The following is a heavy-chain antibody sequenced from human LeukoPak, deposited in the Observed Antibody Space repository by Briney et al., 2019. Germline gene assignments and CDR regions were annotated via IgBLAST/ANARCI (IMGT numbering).Heavy chain of an antibody. D-gene: IGHD3-22*01. CDR2: INAGNGNT. V-gene: IGHV1-3*01. Sequence: GASVKVSCKASGYTFTSYAMHWVRQAPGQRLEWMGWINAGNGNTKYSQEFQGRVTITRDTSASTAYMELSSLRSEDTAVYYCARDQGDLGYYDSSGYPDYWGQGTLVTVSS. CDR1: GYTFTSYA. J-gene: IGHJ4*02. CDR3: ARDQGDLGYYDSSGYPDY.